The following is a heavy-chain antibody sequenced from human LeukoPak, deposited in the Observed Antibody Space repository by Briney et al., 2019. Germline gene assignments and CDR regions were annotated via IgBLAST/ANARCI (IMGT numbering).Heavy chain of an antibody. V-gene: IGHV3-21*01. J-gene: IGHJ4*02. CDR1: GFTFSSYS. CDR3: ARDHDSGSYYGY. D-gene: IGHD1-26*01. CDR2: ISSSSSYI. Sequence: GGSLRLSCAASGFTFSSYSMNWVRQAPGKGLEWVSSISSSSSYIYYTDSVKGRFTISRDNAKNSLYLQMTSLRAEDTAVYYCARDHDSGSYYGYWGQGTLVTVSS.